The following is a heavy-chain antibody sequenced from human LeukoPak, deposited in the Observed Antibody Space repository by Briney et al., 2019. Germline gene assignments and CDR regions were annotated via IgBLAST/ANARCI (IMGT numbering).Heavy chain of an antibody. V-gene: IGHV3-33*01. CDR1: GFTSRNYG. CDR2: IWYDGSNN. Sequence: PGGSLRLSCAASGFTSRNYGMHWVRQAPGKGLEWVAVIWYDGSNNYYADSVKGRFTISRDNSKNMMYLQMNSLRAEDTAVYYCAGGSGSYYPDYWGQGTLVTVSS. CDR3: AGGSGSYYPDY. D-gene: IGHD3-10*01. J-gene: IGHJ4*02.